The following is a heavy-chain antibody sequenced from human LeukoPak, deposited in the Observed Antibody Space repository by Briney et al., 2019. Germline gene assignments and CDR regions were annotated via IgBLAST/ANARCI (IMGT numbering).Heavy chain of an antibody. CDR2: IYTGGST. CDR1: GGSISSSSYY. V-gene: IGHV4-61*02. Sequence: SETLSLTCTVSGGSISSSSYYWGWIRQPPGKGLGWIGRIYTGGSTNYNPSLKSRVTISVDTSKNQFSLKLSSVTAADTAVYYCARGGQQLDYWGQGTLVTVSS. D-gene: IGHD6-13*01. CDR3: ARGGQQLDY. J-gene: IGHJ4*02.